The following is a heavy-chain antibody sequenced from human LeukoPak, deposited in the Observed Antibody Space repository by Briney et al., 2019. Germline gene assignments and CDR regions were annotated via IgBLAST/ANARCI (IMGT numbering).Heavy chain of an antibody. J-gene: IGHJ4*02. CDR3: AKGIKWELPFDY. V-gene: IGHV3-23*01. D-gene: IGHD1-26*01. Sequence: GGSLRLSCVASGFTFSNFAVSWIRQAPGKGLDWVSAISISGGSTYYAGSVKGRFTISRDNSKNTLYLQMNSLRAEDTALYYCAKGIKWELPFDYWGQGTLVTVSS. CDR2: ISISGGST. CDR1: GFTFSNFA.